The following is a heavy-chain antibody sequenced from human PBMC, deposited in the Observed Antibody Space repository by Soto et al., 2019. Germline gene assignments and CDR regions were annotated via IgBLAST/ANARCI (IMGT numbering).Heavy chain of an antibody. CDR1: GYSFTSYW. CDR3: ASYSSSPSYYYGMDV. J-gene: IGHJ6*02. Sequence: PGESLKIACNGSGYSFTSYWIGWVLHMPGKGLEWMGIIYPGDSDTRYSPSFQGQVTISADKSISTAYLQWSSLKASDTAMHYCASYSSSPSYYYGMDVWGQGTTVTVSS. V-gene: IGHV5-51*01. CDR2: IYPGDSDT. D-gene: IGHD6-6*01.